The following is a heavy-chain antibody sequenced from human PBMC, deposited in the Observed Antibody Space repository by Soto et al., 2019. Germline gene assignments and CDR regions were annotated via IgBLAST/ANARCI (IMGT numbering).Heavy chain of an antibody. V-gene: IGHV4-38-2*02. D-gene: IGHD6-19*01. CDR3: ARAHVIVVAGSTFDY. CDR1: GYSISSGSY. CDR2: IYHGGTT. J-gene: IGHJ4*01. Sequence: LSLTCTVSGYSISSGSYWGWIRQPPGKGPEWIASIYHGGTTFYNPSLKSRITISVDTSHNQFSLNLRSVTAADTAVYYCARAHVIVVAGSTFDYWGHGTLVTVSA.